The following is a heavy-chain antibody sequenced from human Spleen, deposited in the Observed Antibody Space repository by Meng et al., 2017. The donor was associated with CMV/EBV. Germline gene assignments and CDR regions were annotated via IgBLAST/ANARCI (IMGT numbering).Heavy chain of an antibody. D-gene: IGHD5-18*01. V-gene: IGHV3-48*03. J-gene: IGHJ4*02. CDR3: AKDGGTAMSHFDY. CDR1: GFTFSNYE. CDR2: ISSSDSSI. Sequence: GESLKISCAASGFTFSNYEMNWVRQAPGKGLEWVSFISSSDSSIYYADSVQGRFTISRDNAKNSLYLQMNSLRAEDTAVYYCAKDGGTAMSHFDYWGQGTLVTVSS.